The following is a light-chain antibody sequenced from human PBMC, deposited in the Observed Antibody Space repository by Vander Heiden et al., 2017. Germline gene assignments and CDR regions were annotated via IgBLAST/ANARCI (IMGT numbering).Light chain of an antibody. CDR3: QAWDSIHVV. V-gene: IGLV3-1*01. CDR2: QDS. J-gene: IGLJ2*01. Sequence: SYELTQPPSVSVSQGQTASITCSGDKLGDKYACWYHLKPGQSPVLVIYQDSKRPSGIPELFSGSNSGNTATLAISGTQAMDEADYYCQAWDSIHVVCGGGTKLTVL. CDR1: KLGDKY.